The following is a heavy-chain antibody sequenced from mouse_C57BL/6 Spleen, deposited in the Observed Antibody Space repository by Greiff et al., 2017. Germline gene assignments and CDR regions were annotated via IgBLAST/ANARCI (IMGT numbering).Heavy chain of an antibody. J-gene: IGHJ4*01. D-gene: IGHD1-1*01. CDR1: GYTFTSYW. Sequence: QVQLQQPGAELVRPGSSVKLSCKASGYTFTSYWMHWVKQRPIQGLEWIGNIDPSDSETHYNQKFKDKATLTVDKSSSTAYMQLSSLTSEDSAVYYCARGSPYYYGSSPYAMDYWGQGTSVTVSS. V-gene: IGHV1-52*01. CDR2: IDPSDSET. CDR3: ARGSPYYYGSSPYAMDY.